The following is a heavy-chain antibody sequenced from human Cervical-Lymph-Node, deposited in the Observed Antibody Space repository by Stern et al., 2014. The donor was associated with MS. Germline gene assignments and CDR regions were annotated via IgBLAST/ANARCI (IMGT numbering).Heavy chain of an antibody. D-gene: IGHD6-25*01. CDR2: ISYDGSSQ. V-gene: IGHV3-30-3*01. J-gene: IGHJ4*02. CDR3: ARPAAARYFDY. CDR1: GFTFGSHT. Sequence: VQLVESGGGVVQPGRSLRLSCAASGFTFGSHTMHWVRQAPGKGLDLVAIISYDGSSQHYADAVKGRFTIFRAQSNNTLYTQTNSLRAEDTAMYYCARPAAARYFDYWGQGTQVTVSS.